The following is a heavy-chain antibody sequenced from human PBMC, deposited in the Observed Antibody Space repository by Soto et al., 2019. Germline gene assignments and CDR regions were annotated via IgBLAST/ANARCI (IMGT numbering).Heavy chain of an antibody. CDR2: IKQDGSEK. J-gene: IGHJ4*02. D-gene: IGHD2-2*01. V-gene: IGHV3-7*05. CDR1: GFTFTTYW. Sequence: EVQLEESGGGLVQPGGSLRLSCAASGFTFTTYWMSWVRQAPGKGLEWVANIKQDGSEKYYVDSVKGRFTISRDNTKKSLDLQMNSLRAEDTAVYYCASRYLEYCSSASCSAPYDYWGQGTLVTVSS. CDR3: ASRYLEYCSSASCSAPYDY.